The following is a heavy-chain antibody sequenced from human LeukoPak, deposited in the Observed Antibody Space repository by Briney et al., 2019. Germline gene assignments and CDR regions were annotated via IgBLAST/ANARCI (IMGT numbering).Heavy chain of an antibody. J-gene: IGHJ4*02. CDR1: GFTFSDFD. V-gene: IGHV3-73*01. D-gene: IGHD2-2*01. Sequence: PGWSLRLSCAASGFTFSDFDIHWVRQASGEGLEWVGRIKTRAESNDIAHAASVKGRFTISRDDSKNTAFLQMDSLKTEDTAVYYCARRDCSSFKCFSFDSWGQGILVTVSS. CDR3: ARRDCSSFKCFSFDS. CDR2: IKTRAESNDI.